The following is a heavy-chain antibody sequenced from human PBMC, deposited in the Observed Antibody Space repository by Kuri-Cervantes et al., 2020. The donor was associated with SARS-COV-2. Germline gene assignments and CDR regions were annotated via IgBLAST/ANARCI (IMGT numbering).Heavy chain of an antibody. J-gene: IGHJ4*02. CDR2: IIPIFGTA. V-gene: IGHV1-69*06. CDR1: GGTFSSYA. CDR3: ASPRRNYYDSSGYYFWGFDY. D-gene: IGHD3-22*01. Sequence: SVKVSCKASGGTFSSYAISWVRQAPGQGLEWMGGIIPIFGTANYAQKFQGRVTITADKSTSTAYMELSSLRSEDTAVYYCASPRRNYYDSSGYYFWGFDYWGQGTLVTFSS.